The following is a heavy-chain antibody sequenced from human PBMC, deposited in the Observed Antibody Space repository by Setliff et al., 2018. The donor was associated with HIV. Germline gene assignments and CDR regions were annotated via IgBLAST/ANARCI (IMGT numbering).Heavy chain of an antibody. J-gene: IGHJ3*02. CDR2: MNPNSGNT. D-gene: IGHD1-26*01. CDR1: GYTFTSYD. V-gene: IGHV1-8*02. CDR3: ARDEERRGPPGI. Sequence: GASVKVSCKASGYTFTSYDINWVRQATGQGLEWMGWMNPNSGNTGYAQKFQGRVTMTRNTSISTAYMELSSLRSEDTAVYYCARDEERRGPPGIWGQGTMVTVSS.